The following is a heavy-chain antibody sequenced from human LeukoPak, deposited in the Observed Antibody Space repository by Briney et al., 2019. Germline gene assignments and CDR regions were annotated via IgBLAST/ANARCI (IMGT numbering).Heavy chain of an antibody. Sequence: PGRSLRLSCAASGFTFSSYGMHWVRQAPGKGLEWVAVISYDGSNKYYADSVKGRFTISRDNSKNTLYLQMNSLRAEDTAVYYCAKDWITMVRGVIIDYYYMDVWGKGTTVTISS. D-gene: IGHD3-10*01. CDR2: ISYDGSNK. CDR1: GFTFSSYG. CDR3: AKDWITMVRGVIIDYYYMDV. J-gene: IGHJ6*03. V-gene: IGHV3-30*18.